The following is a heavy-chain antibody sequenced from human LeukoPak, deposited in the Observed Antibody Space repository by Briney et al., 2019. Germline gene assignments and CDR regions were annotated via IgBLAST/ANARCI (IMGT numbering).Heavy chain of an antibody. D-gene: IGHD1-26*01. J-gene: IGHJ3*02. CDR3: ATVEVGAVDVFDI. CDR1: GGSVTNYH. V-gene: IGHV4-4*07. Sequence: SETLSLTCTVSGGSVTNYHWSWIRQPAGKGLEWIARFYTGGSTTYNPSLNGRATMSVDTSMNHFSLKLTSVTAADTAIYYCATVEVGAVDVFDIWGQGTMVTVSS. CDR2: FYTGGST.